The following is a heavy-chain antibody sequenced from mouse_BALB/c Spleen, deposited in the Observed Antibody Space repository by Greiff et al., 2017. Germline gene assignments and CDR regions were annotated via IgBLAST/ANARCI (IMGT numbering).Heavy chain of an antibody. Sequence: EVQLVDSGGGLVKPGGSLKLSCAASGFTFSSYAMSWVRQTPEKRLEWVASISSGGSTYYPDSVKGRFTISRDNARNILYLQMSSLRSEDTAMYYCARAGWDYAMDYWGQGTSVTVSS. CDR3: ARAGWDYAMDY. D-gene: IGHD1-1*02. V-gene: IGHV5-6-5*01. CDR1: GFTFSSYA. J-gene: IGHJ4*01. CDR2: ISSGGST.